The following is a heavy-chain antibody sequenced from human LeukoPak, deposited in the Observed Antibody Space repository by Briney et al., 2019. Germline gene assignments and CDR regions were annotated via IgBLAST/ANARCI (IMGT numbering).Heavy chain of an antibody. J-gene: IGHJ4*02. CDR3: ARPQSSSGYYWPFDD. V-gene: IGHV3-23*01. D-gene: IGHD3-22*01. CDR1: GFTFSSYT. Sequence: GGSLRLSCAASGFTFSSYTMSWVRQAPGKGLEWASTITTSDGNTYYADSVKGRFTVSRDNSKNTLFLQMNSLRAEDTAVYYCARPQSSSGYYWPFDDWGQGTLVTVSS. CDR2: ITTSDGNT.